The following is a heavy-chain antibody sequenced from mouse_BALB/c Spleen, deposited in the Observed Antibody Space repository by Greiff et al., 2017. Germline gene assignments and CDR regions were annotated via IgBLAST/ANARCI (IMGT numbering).Heavy chain of an antibody. D-gene: IGHD1-1*02. Sequence: VQVVESGPGLVAPSQSLSITCTVSGFSLTGYGVNWVRQPPGKGLEWLGMIWGDGSTDYNSALKSRLSISKDNSKSQVFLKMNSLQTDDTARYYCARGYGHWYFDVWGAGTTVTVAS. V-gene: IGHV2-6-7*01. CDR2: IWGDGST. J-gene: IGHJ1*01. CDR3: ARGYGHWYFDV. CDR1: GFSLTGYG.